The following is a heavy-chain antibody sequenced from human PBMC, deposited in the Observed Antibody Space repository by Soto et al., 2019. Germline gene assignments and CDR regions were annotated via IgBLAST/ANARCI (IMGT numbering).Heavy chain of an antibody. Sequence: ASVKVSCKASGYTFTSYAMHWVRQAPGQRLEWMGWINAGNGNTKYSQKFQGRVTITRDTSASTAYMELSSLRSEDTAVYYCAREPYSDFRSPMGFDPWGQGTLVTVSS. J-gene: IGHJ5*02. CDR1: GYTFTSYA. CDR3: AREPYSDFRSPMGFDP. CDR2: INAGNGNT. D-gene: IGHD3-3*01. V-gene: IGHV1-3*01.